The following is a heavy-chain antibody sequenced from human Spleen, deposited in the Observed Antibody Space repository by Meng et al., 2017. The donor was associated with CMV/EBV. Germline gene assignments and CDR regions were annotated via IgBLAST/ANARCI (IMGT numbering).Heavy chain of an antibody. CDR1: GYTFTSYA. D-gene: IGHD6-13*01. Sequence: VQLVQSGPEVKKLGASVKVSCKASGYTFTSYAISWVRQAPGQGLEWMGWISAYNGNTLYAQKVQGRVTMITDTSTSRAYMELRSLRSDDTAVYYCAREAAAGLDPWGQGTLVTVSS. CDR3: AREAAAGLDP. J-gene: IGHJ5*02. V-gene: IGHV1-18*01. CDR2: ISAYNGNT.